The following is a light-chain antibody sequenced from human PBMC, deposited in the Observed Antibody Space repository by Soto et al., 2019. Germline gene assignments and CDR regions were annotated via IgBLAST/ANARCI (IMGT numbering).Light chain of an antibody. CDR3: HQYHGWPWT. CDR2: GAS. Sequence: EKALTQSPVTLSLSPGERATLSCRASQSVSSNLAWYQQRPGQAPRLLIYGASTRASGVPDRFSGSGSGTEFILTISSLQSEDSAVYYCHQYHGWPWTFGQGTKVEIK. V-gene: IGKV3-15*01. J-gene: IGKJ1*01. CDR1: QSVSSN.